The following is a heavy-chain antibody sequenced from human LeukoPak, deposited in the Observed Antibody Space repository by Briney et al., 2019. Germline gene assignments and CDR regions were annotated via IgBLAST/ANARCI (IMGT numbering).Heavy chain of an antibody. CDR3: ARQGRITIFGVVIIGEGFDY. V-gene: IGHV4-39*01. D-gene: IGHD3-3*01. J-gene: IGHJ4*02. CDR1: GGSISSGGYY. CDR2: IYYSGST. Sequence: SETLSLTCTVSGGSISSGGYYWSWIRQHPGKGLEWIGYIYYSGSTYYNPSLKSRVTISVDTSKNQFSLKLSSVTAADTAVYYCARQGRITIFGVVIIGEGFDYWGQGTLVTVSS.